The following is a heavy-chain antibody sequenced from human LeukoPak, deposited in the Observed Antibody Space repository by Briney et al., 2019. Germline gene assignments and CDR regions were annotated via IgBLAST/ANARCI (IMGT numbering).Heavy chain of an antibody. V-gene: IGHV1-2*02. CDR1: GYTFTAYY. J-gene: IGHJ4*02. CDR3: ARSEGGSGSYYSY. Sequence: ASVKVSCKASGYTFTAYYMHWVRQAPGQGLEWMGWINPNSGGTNYAQKFQGRVTMTRDTSISTAYMELSRLRSDDTAVYYCARSEGGSGSYYSYWGQGTLVTVSS. D-gene: IGHD3-10*01. CDR2: INPNSGGT.